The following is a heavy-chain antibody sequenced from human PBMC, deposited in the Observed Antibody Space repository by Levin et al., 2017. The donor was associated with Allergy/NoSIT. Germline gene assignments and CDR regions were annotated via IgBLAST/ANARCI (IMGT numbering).Heavy chain of an antibody. V-gene: IGHV3-23*01. CDR2: ISGSGGST. CDR3: AASRGGGLFEN. Sequence: GGSLRLSCAASGFTFSTFAMNWVRQAPGKGLEWVSGISGSGGSTFYTDSGKGRFTISRDNSKNTLYLQVNSLRVEDTAVYYCAASRGGGLFENWGQGTLVIVSS. CDR1: GFTFSTFA. D-gene: IGHD6-19*01. J-gene: IGHJ4*02.